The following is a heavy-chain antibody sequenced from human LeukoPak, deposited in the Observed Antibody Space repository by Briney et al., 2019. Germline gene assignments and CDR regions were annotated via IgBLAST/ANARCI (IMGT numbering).Heavy chain of an antibody. J-gene: IGHJ4*02. CDR2: ISSSSSTI. Sequence: GGSLRLSCAASGFTFSSYSMNWVRQAPGKGLEWVSYISSSSSTIYYADSVKGRFTISRDNAKNSLYLQMNSLRAEDTAVYYCAKVTDEVYFTYYFDYWGQGTLVTVSS. V-gene: IGHV3-48*01. D-gene: IGHD1-14*01. CDR3: AKVTDEVYFTYYFDY. CDR1: GFTFSSYS.